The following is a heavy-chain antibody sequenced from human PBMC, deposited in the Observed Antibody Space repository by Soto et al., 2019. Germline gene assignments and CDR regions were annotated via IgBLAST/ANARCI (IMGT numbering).Heavy chain of an antibody. Sequence: QVQLQESGPGLVKPSQTLSLTCTVSGGSISSGDYYWRWIRQPPGKGLEWIGYIYYSGSTYYKSSLKRRVIISIDTSKNQFSLKLSSVTAADTAVYYCARKGWPDVFDIWGQGAMVTVSS. CDR3: ARKGWPDVFDI. CDR1: GGSISSGDYY. CDR2: IYYSGST. J-gene: IGHJ3*02. V-gene: IGHV4-30-4*01.